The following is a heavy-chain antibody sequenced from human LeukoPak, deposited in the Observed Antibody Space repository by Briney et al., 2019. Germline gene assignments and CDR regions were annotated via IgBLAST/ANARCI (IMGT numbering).Heavy chain of an antibody. CDR1: GFTFNTYV. J-gene: IGHJ4*02. CDR3: VRDKDGYNF. D-gene: IGHD5-24*01. Sequence: AGGSLRLSCAASGFTFNTYVMHWVRQAPGKGLVWVARIDTDEKTTTYADSVKGRFTISRDNAKNMLYVQMNSLRAEDTAVYYCVRDKDGYNFWGQGTLVSVSS. CDR2: IDTDEKTT. V-gene: IGHV3-74*01.